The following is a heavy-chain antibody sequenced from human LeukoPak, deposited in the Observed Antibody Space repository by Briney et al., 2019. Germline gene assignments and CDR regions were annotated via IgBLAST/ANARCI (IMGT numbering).Heavy chain of an antibody. J-gene: IGHJ4*02. CDR3: ARDVHSGAFDC. CDR2: IYYSGST. CDR1: GGSISSGGYY. V-gene: IGHV4-31*03. Sequence: PSETLSLTCIVSGGSISSGGYYWSWIRQHPGKGLEWIGYIYYSGSTYYNPSLKSRVTISVDTSKNQFSLKLSSVTAADTAVYYCARDVHSGAFDCWGQGTLVTVSS. D-gene: IGHD6-19*01.